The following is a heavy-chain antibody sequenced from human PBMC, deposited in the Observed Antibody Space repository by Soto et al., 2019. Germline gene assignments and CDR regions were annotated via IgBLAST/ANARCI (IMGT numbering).Heavy chain of an antibody. D-gene: IGHD6-19*01. CDR3: XXGGRQWLVTSDFNY. V-gene: IGHV3-30*03. CDR1: GFTFSDYA. Sequence: VQLVESGGGVVQPGRSLRLSCAASGFTFSDYAMHWVRQAPGKGLEWVAVVSHDGRNTHYADSVKGRFTISRDSSKNXXXXXXXXXXXXDTAVXXXXXGGRQWLVTSDFNYWGQGALVTVSS. CDR2: VSHDGRNT. J-gene: IGHJ4*02.